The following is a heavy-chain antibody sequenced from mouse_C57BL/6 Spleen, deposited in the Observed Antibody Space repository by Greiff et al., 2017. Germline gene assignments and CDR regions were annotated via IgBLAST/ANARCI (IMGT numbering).Heavy chain of an antibody. Sequence: QVQLQQSGAELVRPGASVTLSCKASGYTFTDYEMHWVKQTPVHGLEWIGAIDPETGGTAYNQKFKGKAILTADKSSSTAYMELRSLTSEDSAVYYCTRTFYQYCSNWFADWGQGTLVTVSA. CDR2: IDPETGGT. D-gene: IGHD1-1*01. J-gene: IGHJ3*01. V-gene: IGHV1-15*01. CDR3: TRTFYQYCSNWFAD. CDR1: GYTFTDYE.